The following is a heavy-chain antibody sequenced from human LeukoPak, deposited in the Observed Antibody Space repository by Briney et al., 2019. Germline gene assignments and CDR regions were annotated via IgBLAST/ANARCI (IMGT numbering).Heavy chain of an antibody. CDR3: ARGVPVGLNYFDY. CDR2: INPNSGGT. V-gene: IGHV1-2*02. D-gene: IGHD2-2*01. Sequence: ASVKVSCKTSGYSFTDYYIHWVQQAPGQGLEWMGWINPNSGGTNYAQKFQGRVTMTRDTSIRTTYMDLSRLISDDTAVYYCARGVPVGLNYFDYWGQGTLVTVSS. CDR1: GYSFTDYY. J-gene: IGHJ4*02.